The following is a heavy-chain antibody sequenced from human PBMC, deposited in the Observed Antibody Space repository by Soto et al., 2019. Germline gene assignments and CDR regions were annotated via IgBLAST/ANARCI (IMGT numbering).Heavy chain of an antibody. J-gene: IGHJ5*02. V-gene: IGHV5-10-1*01. CDR1: GYDFTTYW. Sequence: PGESLKISCHGSGYDFTTYWITWVRQMPWKGLEWLGRIDPTDSYTNYSPSFRGHVTMSVDKSVRTAYLQWSGLKASDSATYFCATQQQRLSTIKRGGFGPWGQGTLVTISS. CDR3: ATQQQRLSTIKRGGFGP. D-gene: IGHD1-1*01. CDR2: IDPTDSYT.